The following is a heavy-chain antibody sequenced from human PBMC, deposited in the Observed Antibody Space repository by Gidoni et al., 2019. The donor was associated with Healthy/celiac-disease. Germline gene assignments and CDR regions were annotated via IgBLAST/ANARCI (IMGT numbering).Heavy chain of an antibody. CDR3: AKMDSGSYYDN. CDR1: GFTFSCYG. CDR2: ISDDGSNK. J-gene: IGHJ4*02. V-gene: IGHV3-30*18. Sequence: QVQLVESGGGVVQPGRSLRLSCAASGFTFSCYGMHWVRQAPGKGLEWVAVISDDGSNKYYADSVKGRFTISRDNSKNTLYLQMTSLRAEDTAVYYCAKMDSGSYYDNWGQGTLVTVSS. D-gene: IGHD1-26*01.